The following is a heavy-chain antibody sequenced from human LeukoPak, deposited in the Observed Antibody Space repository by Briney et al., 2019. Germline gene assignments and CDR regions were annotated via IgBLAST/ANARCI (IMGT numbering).Heavy chain of an antibody. J-gene: IGHJ3*02. Sequence: PGGSLRLSCAASGFTFSSYDMHWVRQATGKGLEWVSAIGTAGDTYYPGSVKGRFTISRENAKNSLYLQMNSPRAGDAAVYYCARGGSIVGATDAFDIWGQGTMVTVSS. V-gene: IGHV3-13*01. CDR3: ARGGSIVGATDAFDI. CDR2: IGTAGDT. D-gene: IGHD1-26*01. CDR1: GFTFSSYD.